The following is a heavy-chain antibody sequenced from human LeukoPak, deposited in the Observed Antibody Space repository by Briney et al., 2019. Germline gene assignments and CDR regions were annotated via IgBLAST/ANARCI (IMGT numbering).Heavy chain of an antibody. D-gene: IGHD1-26*01. CDR1: GGTFSSYA. Sequence: GASVKVSCKASGGTFSSYAISWVRQAPGQGLEWMGGIIPIFGTANYAQKFQGRVTITADESTSTAYMELSSLRSEDTAVYYCARDPERVGAHWVDYWGQGTLVTVSS. CDR2: IIPIFGTA. V-gene: IGHV1-69*13. J-gene: IGHJ4*02. CDR3: ARDPERVGAHWVDY.